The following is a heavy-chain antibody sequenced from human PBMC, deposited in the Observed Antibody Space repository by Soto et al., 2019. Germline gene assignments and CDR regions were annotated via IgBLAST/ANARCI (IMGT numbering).Heavy chain of an antibody. V-gene: IGHV4-34*01. CDR1: GGSFSGYY. CDR2: INHSGST. Sequence: SETLSLTCAVYGGSFSGYYWSWIRQPPGKGLEWIGEINHSGSTNYNPSLKSRVTISVDTSKNQFSLKLSSVTAADTAVYYCARLGRWAYYGSGSYQGPKNYYYMDVWGKGTTVTVSS. CDR3: ARLGRWAYYGSGSYQGPKNYYYMDV. J-gene: IGHJ6*03. D-gene: IGHD3-10*01.